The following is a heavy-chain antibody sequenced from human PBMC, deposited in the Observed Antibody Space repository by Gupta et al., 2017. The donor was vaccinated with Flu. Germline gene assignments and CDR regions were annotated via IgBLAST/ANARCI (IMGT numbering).Heavy chain of an antibody. CDR3: ARGSHDSKYRCFEN. J-gene: IGHJ4*02. CDR2: LQEDGSDQ. CDR1: YG. D-gene: IGHD4-4*01. Sequence: YGMSVGGHNPGKGLEWVANLQEDGSDQDYVDSVKGRFTISRDSDKNSLYLQMNGLRVEDTAVYDGARGSHDSKYRCFENWGQGTRVTVSS. V-gene: IGHV3-7*01.